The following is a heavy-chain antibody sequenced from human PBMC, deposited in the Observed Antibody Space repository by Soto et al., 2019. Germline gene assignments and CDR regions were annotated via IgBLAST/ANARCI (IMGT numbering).Heavy chain of an antibody. CDR1: GGSISSSSYY. D-gene: IGHD5-18*01. CDR2: IYYSGST. V-gene: IGHV4-39*01. Sequence: PSETLSLTCTVSGGSISSSSYYWGWIRQPPGKGLEWIGSIYYSGSTYYNPSLKSRVTISVDTSKNQFSLKLSSVTAADTAVYYRXRHLRHTALVTILDYYYGMDVWGQGPTVTVSS. J-gene: IGHJ6*02. CDR3: XRHLRHTALVTILDYYYGMDV.